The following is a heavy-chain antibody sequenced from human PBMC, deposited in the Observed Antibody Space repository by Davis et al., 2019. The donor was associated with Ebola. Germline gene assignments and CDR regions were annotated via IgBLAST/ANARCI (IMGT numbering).Heavy chain of an antibody. D-gene: IGHD2-2*02. CDR2: IYHSGST. J-gene: IGHJ5*02. CDR1: GGSISSSNW. Sequence: MPSETLSLTCAVSGGSISSSNWWRWVRQPPGKGLEWIGEIYHSGSTNYNPSLKSRVTISVDKSKNQFSLKLSSVTAADTAVYYCAKWPALGYCSSTSCYRWFDPWGQGTLVTVSS. V-gene: IGHV4-4*02. CDR3: AKWPALGYCSSTSCYRWFDP.